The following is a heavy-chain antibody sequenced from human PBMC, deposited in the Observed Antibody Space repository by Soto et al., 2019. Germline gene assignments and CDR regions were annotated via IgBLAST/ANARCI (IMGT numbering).Heavy chain of an antibody. D-gene: IGHD1-1*01. CDR3: AAPPGPGYHY. CDR1: GFTFSSYS. V-gene: IGHV3-21*01. J-gene: IGHJ4*02. CDR2: ISSSSSYI. Sequence: GGSLRLSCAASGFTFSSYSMNWVRQAPGKGLEWVSSISSSSSYIYYADSVKGRFTISRDNAKNSLYLQMNSLRAEDTAVYYCAAPPGPGYHYWGQGTLVTSPQ.